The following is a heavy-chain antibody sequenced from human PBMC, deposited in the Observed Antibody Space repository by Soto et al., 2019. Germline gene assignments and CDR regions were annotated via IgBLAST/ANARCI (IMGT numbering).Heavy chain of an antibody. CDR3: ARGDRVGATNYDAVDV. Sequence: EVQLVESGGGLLQPGGSLRLSCAASGFIFSSYGMNWVRQAPGTGLEWVSYIHNGGSPIYYADSVKGRFTISRDDVDNSLYLQMNRPRDEDTAVYYCARGDRVGATNYDAVDVWGQGTPCSVSS. D-gene: IGHD2-21*02. CDR2: IHNGGSPI. V-gene: IGHV3-48*02. J-gene: IGHJ3*01. CDR1: GFIFSSYG.